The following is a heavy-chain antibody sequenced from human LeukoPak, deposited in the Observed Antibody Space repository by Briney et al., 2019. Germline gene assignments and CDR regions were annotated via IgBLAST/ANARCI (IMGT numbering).Heavy chain of an antibody. CDR1: GFTFSSYG. V-gene: IGHV3-30*03. Sequence: PGRSLRLSCAASGFTFSSYGMHWVRQAPGKGLEWVAVISYDGSNKYYADSVKGRFTISRDNSKSTLYLQMNSLRAEGTAVYYCARRFTIFGVYSLDYWGQGTLVTVSS. CDR2: ISYDGSNK. J-gene: IGHJ4*02. CDR3: ARRFTIFGVYSLDY. D-gene: IGHD3-3*01.